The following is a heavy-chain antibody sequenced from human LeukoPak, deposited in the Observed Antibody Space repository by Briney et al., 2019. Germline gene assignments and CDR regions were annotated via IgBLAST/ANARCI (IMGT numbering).Heavy chain of an antibody. D-gene: IGHD6-6*01. J-gene: IGHJ3*02. CDR1: GYTFTGYY. CDR3: ARDRNSGSSLDI. CDR2: IYPYSGDT. V-gene: IGHV1-2*02. Sequence: ASVKVSCKASGYTFTGYYIHWVRQAPGQGLEWMGWIYPYSGDTNYAQNFQGRVTMTRDTSISTAYMELSSLKSDDTAVYYRARDRNSGSSLDIWGQGTMLTVSS.